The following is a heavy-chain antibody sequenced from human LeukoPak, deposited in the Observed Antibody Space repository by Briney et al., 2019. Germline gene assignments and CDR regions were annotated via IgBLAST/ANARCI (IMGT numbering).Heavy chain of an antibody. V-gene: IGHV4-39*01. CDR3: ARQTVDSYHYYYMDV. J-gene: IGHJ6*03. Sequence: PSETLSLTCSVSGGSIISDTYYWGWIRQPPGRGLEWIGTIHYTGDTYYTPSLQSRVTVSVDTSRNQFSLKLSSVTAADTAVYYCARQTVDSYHYYYMDVWGKGTTVTVSS. CDR2: IHYTGDT. D-gene: IGHD4-23*01. CDR1: GGSIISDTYY.